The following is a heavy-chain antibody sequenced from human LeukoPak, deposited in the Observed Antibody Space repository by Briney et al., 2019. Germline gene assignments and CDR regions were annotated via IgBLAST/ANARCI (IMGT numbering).Heavy chain of an antibody. Sequence: ASVKVSCKASGYTFTSYYMHWVRQAPGQGLEWMGIINPSGGSTSYAQKFQGRVTMTRDTSTSTVYMELSRLRSDDTAVYYCARVPSRRGWFDPWGQGTLVTVSS. CDR3: ARVPSRRGWFDP. CDR2: INPSGGST. CDR1: GYTFTSYY. V-gene: IGHV1-46*01. J-gene: IGHJ5*02.